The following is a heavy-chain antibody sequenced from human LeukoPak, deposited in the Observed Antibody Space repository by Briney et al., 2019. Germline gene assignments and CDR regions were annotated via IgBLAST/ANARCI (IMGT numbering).Heavy chain of an antibody. CDR3: ARSGSSGWYSDY. V-gene: IGHV3-64*02. CDR2: ISYNGGST. CDR1: GFTFRSYA. J-gene: IGHJ4*02. Sequence: PGGSLRLSFAASGFTFRSYAMHWVRQAPGKGLEYLSAISYNGGSTYYADSVKGRFTISRDNSKNTLYLQMGSLRAEDMAVYYCARSGSSGWYSDYWGQGTLVTVSS. D-gene: IGHD6-19*01.